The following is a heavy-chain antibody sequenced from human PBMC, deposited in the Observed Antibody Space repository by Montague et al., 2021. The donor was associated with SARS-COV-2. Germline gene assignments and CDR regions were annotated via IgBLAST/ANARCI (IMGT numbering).Heavy chain of an antibody. CDR3: ARAGSGSYRYGMDV. CDR2: TSYDGSNK. D-gene: IGHD3-10*01. J-gene: IGHJ6*02. V-gene: IGHV3-30*04. CDR1: GFTFSSYA. Sequence: SLRLSCAASGFTFSSYAMHWVRQAPGKGLEWVALTSYDGSNKYYVDSVKGRFTISRDNSKNTLYVQMNSLRAGDTAMYYCARAGSGSYRYGMDVWGQGTTVTVSS.